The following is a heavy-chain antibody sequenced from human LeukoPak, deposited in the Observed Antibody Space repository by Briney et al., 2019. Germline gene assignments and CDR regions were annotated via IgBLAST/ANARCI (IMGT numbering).Heavy chain of an antibody. Sequence: ASVKVSCKASGYTFTGYYMHWVRQAPGQGLERMGWINPNSGGTNYAQKFQGRVTMTRDTSISTAYMELSRLRSDDTAVYYCARGFSGYSYGSEYWGQGTLVTVSS. CDR2: INPNSGGT. D-gene: IGHD5-18*01. V-gene: IGHV1-2*02. CDR3: ARGFSGYSYGSEY. CDR1: GYTFTGYY. J-gene: IGHJ4*02.